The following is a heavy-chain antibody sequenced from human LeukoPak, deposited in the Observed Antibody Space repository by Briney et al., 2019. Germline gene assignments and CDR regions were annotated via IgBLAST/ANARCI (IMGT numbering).Heavy chain of an antibody. CDR1: GGTFSSYA. CDR3: ARAETTVITRMDY. V-gene: IGHV1-69*05. D-gene: IGHD4-17*01. Sequence: SVKVSCKASGGTFSSYAISRVRQAPGQGLEWMGRIIPIFGTANYPQKFQGRVTITTDESTSTAYMELSSLRSEDTAVYYCARAETTVITRMDYWGQGTLVTVSS. CDR2: IIPIFGTA. J-gene: IGHJ4*02.